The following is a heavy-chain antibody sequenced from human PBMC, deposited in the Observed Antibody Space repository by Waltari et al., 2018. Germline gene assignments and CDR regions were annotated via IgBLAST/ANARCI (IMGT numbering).Heavy chain of an antibody. D-gene: IGHD2-2*03. CDR3: SRQVLGYCTSAACRRLES. V-gene: IGHV4-38-2*01. Sequence: QVQLQESGPGLVKPSETLSLTCDVSGYSINSGYYWGWIRQSPGKGLEWLATIYHAGDTFYNPSLKSRVTISMDTSKNQFSLKLNSVTAADTAVYFCSRQVLGYCTSAACRRLESWGQGTLVTVSS. J-gene: IGHJ4*02. CDR1: GYSINSGYY. CDR2: IYHAGDT.